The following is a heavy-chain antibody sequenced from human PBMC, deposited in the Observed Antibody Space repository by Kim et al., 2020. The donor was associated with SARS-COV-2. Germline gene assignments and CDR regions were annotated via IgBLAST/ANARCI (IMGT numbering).Heavy chain of an antibody. V-gene: IGHV4-39*01. CDR1: GGSISGSSHY. D-gene: IGHD3-16*01. Sequence: SETLSLTCSVSGGSISGSSHYLGWVRQPPGKGLEWIGSIYYSGTTFYNSSLEGRVTISVDTSKNQFSLRLSSVTAADAAVYYCTRRGPYYAMGVWGQGTMVTVSS. CDR2: IYYSGTT. J-gene: IGHJ6*02. CDR3: TRRGPYYAMGV.